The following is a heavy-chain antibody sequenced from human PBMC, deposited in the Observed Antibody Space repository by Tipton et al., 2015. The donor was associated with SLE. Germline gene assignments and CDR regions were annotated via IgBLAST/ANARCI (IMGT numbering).Heavy chain of an antibody. CDR3: ARGDGNTFDY. Sequence: TLSLTCTVSGGSISSGDYYWNWIRQHPGKGLEWIGYIFYSGSTYNNPSLKTRVTISIDTSKNQFSLKLTSVTAADTAVYYCARGDGNTFDYWGQGTLVTVSS. CDR1: GGSISSGDYY. CDR2: IFYSGST. V-gene: IGHV4-30-4*08. D-gene: IGHD4-23*01. J-gene: IGHJ4*02.